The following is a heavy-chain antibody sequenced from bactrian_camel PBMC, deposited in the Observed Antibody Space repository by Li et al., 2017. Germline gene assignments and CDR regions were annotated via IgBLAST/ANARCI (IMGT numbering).Heavy chain of an antibody. Sequence: VQLVESGGGLVQPGGSLRLPCAASGITFTKYAMSWVRQAPGKGLEWVSGISFGGGTTDYADSVKGRFTISRDNAKNTLYLQMNSLKTEDTAVYYCAAGRSLYLSSGRYNYWGQGTQVTVS. CDR1: GITFTKYA. J-gene: IGHJ4*01. V-gene: IGHV3S31*01. CDR3: AAGRSLYLSSGRYNY. D-gene: IGHD2*01. CDR2: ISFGGGTT.